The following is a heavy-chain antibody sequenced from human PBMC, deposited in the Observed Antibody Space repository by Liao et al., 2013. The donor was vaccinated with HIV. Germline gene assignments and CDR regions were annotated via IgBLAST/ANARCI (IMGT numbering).Heavy chain of an antibody. CDR3: TRTRGGIHYGNPNLDY. D-gene: IGHD3-10*01. CDR2: SIIVEAP. J-gene: IGHJ4*02. V-gene: IGHV4-34*01. Sequence: QVQLQQWGAGLLKPSETLSLTCAVYGGSFSGLLLELDPPAPTGRGWSGLGKSIIVEAPTTTRPXRSRVTISVDTSKNQISLKLSSVNAADTAVYYCTRTRGGIHYGNPNLDYWGQGTLGHRLL. CDR1: GGSFSGLL.